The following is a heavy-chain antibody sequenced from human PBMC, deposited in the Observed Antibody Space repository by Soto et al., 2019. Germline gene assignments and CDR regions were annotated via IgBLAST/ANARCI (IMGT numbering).Heavy chain of an antibody. V-gene: IGHV3-21*01. D-gene: IGHD4-17*01. CDR3: ARDPPGYYGDPTWGADAFDI. Sequence: GGSLRLSCAASGFTFSSYSMNWVRQAPGKGLEWVSSISSSSSYIYYADSVKGRFTISRDNAKNSLYLQMNSLRAEDTAVYYCARDPPGYYGDPTWGADAFDIWGQGTMVTVSS. CDR1: GFTFSSYS. CDR2: ISSSSSYI. J-gene: IGHJ3*02.